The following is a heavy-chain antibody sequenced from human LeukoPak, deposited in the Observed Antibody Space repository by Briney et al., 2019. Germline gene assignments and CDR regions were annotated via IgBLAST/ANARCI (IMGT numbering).Heavy chain of an antibody. CDR3: VRGDRRDY. CDR2: ISTNSAFI. D-gene: IGHD3-22*01. V-gene: IGHV3-21*01. J-gene: IGHJ4*02. CDR1: GFTFINYS. Sequence: GGSLRLSCTASGFTFINYSMNWVRQAPGKGLEWVSSISTNSAFIYYADSVRGRFTISRDNTKNSLYLQMNSLRAEDTAVYFCVRGDRRDYWGQGTLVSVSS.